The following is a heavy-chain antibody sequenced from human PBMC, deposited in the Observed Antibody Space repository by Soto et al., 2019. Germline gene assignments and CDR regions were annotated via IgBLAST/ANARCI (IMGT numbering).Heavy chain of an antibody. CDR3: ARDRNDFYGDLQYFDY. D-gene: IGHD4-17*01. CDR1: GGSVSSGSYY. V-gene: IGHV4-61*01. CDR2: IYSSGST. J-gene: IGHJ4*02. Sequence: SETLSLTCTVSGGSVSSGSYYWSWIRQPQGKGLEWIGYIYSSGSTNSNPSLKSRVTISVDTSKNQFSLKLSSVTAADTAVYYCARDRNDFYGDLQYFDYWGQGTLVTVSS.